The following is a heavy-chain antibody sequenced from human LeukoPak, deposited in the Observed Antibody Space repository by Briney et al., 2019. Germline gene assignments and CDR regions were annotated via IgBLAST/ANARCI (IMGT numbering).Heavy chain of an antibody. CDR2: INQDGSEK. Sequence: VGSLRLSCAASGFTFSSYWMSWVRQAPGKGLEWVANINQDGSEKYYVDSVKGRFTISRDNAKNSLYLQMNSLRAEDTAVYYCAREGCSGGSCYHNWFDPWGQGTLVTVSS. D-gene: IGHD2-15*01. CDR1: GFTFSSYW. J-gene: IGHJ5*02. CDR3: AREGCSGGSCYHNWFDP. V-gene: IGHV3-7*01.